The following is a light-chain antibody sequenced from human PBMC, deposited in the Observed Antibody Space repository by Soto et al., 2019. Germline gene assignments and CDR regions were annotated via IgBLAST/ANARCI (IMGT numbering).Light chain of an antibody. Sequence: DIQMTQSPSTLSASVGDRVTITCRASQSISSWLAWYQQKPGKAPNLLIYKASSLESGVPSRFSGSGSGTEFTLTITSLQPDDFATYYCQQYKDYSPLTFGGGTKVEI. V-gene: IGKV1-5*03. CDR1: QSISSW. J-gene: IGKJ4*01. CDR3: QQYKDYSPLT. CDR2: KAS.